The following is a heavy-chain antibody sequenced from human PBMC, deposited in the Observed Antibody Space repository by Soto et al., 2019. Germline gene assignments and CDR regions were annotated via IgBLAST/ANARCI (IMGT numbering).Heavy chain of an antibody. D-gene: IGHD5-12*01. CDR3: ARAVAYAYFDY. J-gene: IGHJ4*02. CDR1: GFTFSDYY. V-gene: IGHV3-11*01. Sequence: GGSLRLSCAASGFTFSDYYMSWIHQAPGKGLEWVSYTGSSGRTIYYADSVKGRFTISRDNAKNSLYLQMNSLRAEDTAVYYCARAVAYAYFDYWGRGTLVTVSS. CDR2: TGSSGRTI.